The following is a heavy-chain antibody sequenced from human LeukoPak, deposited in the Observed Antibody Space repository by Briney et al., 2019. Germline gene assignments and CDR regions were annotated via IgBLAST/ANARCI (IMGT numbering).Heavy chain of an antibody. CDR2: IKQDGSEK. D-gene: IGHD4-11*01. Sequence: GGSLRLSCAASGFTFNNYWMSWVRQAPGKGLEWVANIKQDGSEKYYVDSVRGRFTISRDNARNSPFVQMNNLRAEDTAIYYCARGYSDYGGQDFDYWGQGTLVTVSS. J-gene: IGHJ4*02. CDR1: GFTFNNYW. V-gene: IGHV3-7*04. CDR3: ARGYSDYGGQDFDY.